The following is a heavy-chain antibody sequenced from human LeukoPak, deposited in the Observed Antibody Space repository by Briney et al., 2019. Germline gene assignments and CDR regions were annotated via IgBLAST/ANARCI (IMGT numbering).Heavy chain of an antibody. D-gene: IGHD4-17*01. CDR3: ARGYDYGDYDWDWYFDL. CDR2: INISGRST. J-gene: IGHJ2*01. Sequence: ASVTLSFTASGYTFTIYYIHWERQAPGQGLEWMGIINISGRSTSYAQKFQGRVTMTRTTSTSTVYMELSSLRSEDTAVYYCARGYDYGDYDWDWYFDLWGRGTLVTVSS. CDR1: GYTFTIYY. V-gene: IGHV1-46*01.